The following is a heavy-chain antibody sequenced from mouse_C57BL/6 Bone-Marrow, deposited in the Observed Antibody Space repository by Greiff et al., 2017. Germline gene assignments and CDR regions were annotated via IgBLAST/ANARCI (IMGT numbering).Heavy chain of an antibody. Sequence: QVQLQQPGAELVKPGASVKLSCKASGYTFTSYWMHWVKQRPGQGLEWIGMIHPNSGSTNYNEKFKSKATLTVDKSSSTAYMQLSSLTSEASAVYYCARRNYEAWFPYWGQATLVTAFA. D-gene: IGHD1-1*01. CDR2: IHPNSGST. J-gene: IGHJ3*01. CDR1: GYTFTSYW. V-gene: IGHV1-64*01. CDR3: ARRNYEAWFPY.